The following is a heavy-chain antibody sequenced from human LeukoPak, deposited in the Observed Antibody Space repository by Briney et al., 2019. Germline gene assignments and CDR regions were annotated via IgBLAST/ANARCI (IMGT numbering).Heavy chain of an antibody. CDR1: GGSISSYY. V-gene: IGHV4-59*01. CDR3: ASTMVRGVIRPPHGAFDI. Sequence: SETLSLTCTVSGGSISSYYWSWIRQPSGKGLEWIGYIYYSGSTNYNPSLKSRVTISVDTSKNQFSLKLSSVTAADTAVYYCASTMVRGVIRPPHGAFDIWGQGTMVTVSS. D-gene: IGHD3-10*01. CDR2: IYYSGST. J-gene: IGHJ3*02.